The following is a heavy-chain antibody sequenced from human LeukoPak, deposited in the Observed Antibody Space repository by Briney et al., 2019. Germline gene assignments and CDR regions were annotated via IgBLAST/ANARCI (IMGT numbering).Heavy chain of an antibody. CDR1: GFTFSSYA. D-gene: IGHD3-9*01. Sequence: GGSLRLSCAASGFTFSSYAMGWVRQAPGKGLEWVSTISGSGGSTYYADSVKGRFTISRDNSKNTLYLQMNSLRAEDTAVYYCAKYNILSGYAFDYWGRGTLVTVSS. J-gene: IGHJ4*02. CDR3: AKYNILSGYAFDY. CDR2: ISGSGGST. V-gene: IGHV3-23*01.